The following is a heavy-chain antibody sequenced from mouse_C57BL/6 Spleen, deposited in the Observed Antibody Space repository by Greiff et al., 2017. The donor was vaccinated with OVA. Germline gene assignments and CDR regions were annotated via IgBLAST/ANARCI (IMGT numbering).Heavy chain of an antibody. J-gene: IGHJ1*03. CDR2: IYPGDGDT. D-gene: IGHD2-5*01. CDR3: ARLPYSNYEYFDG. CDR1: GYAFTSSW. Sequence: VQLQQSGPELVKPGASVKISCKASGYAFTSSWMNWVKQRPGKGLEWIGRIYPGDGDTNYNGKFKGKATLTADKSSSTAYMQLSSLTSEDSAVYFGARLPYSNYEYFDGWGTGTTVTVSS. V-gene: IGHV1-82*01.